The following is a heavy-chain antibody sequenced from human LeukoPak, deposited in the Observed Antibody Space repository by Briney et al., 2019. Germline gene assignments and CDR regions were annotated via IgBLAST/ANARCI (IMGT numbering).Heavy chain of an antibody. CDR1: GYSISSGYY. CDR2: IYHSGST. CDR3: ARQGGYSSSPDF. Sequence: SETLSLTCTASGYSISSGYYWGWIRQPPGKGLEWIGSIYHSGSTYYNPSLKSRVTISVDTSKNQFSLKLNSVTAADTAVYYCARQGGYSSSPDFWGQGTLVTVSS. V-gene: IGHV4-38-2*02. J-gene: IGHJ4*02. D-gene: IGHD6-13*01.